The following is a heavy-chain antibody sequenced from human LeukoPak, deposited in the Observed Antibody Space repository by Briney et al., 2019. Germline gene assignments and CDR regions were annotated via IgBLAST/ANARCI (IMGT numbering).Heavy chain of an antibody. J-gene: IGHJ4*02. CDR3: AGSVLTGYPNFDY. D-gene: IGHD3-9*01. Sequence: SETLSLTCTVSGASISSYYWSWIRQPPGKGLEWITYIHYSGRTHYNPSLKSRVTISRDNAKNSLYLQMNSLRAEDTAVYYCAGSVLTGYPNFDYWGQGTLVTVSS. CDR2: IHYSGRT. V-gene: IGHV4-59*08. CDR1: GASISSYY.